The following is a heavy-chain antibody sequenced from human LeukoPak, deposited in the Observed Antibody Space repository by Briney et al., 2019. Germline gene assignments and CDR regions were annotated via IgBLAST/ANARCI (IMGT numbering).Heavy chain of an antibody. CDR2: ISSSSSYI. D-gene: IGHD5-12*01. CDR3: ARALEEGEYSGYDGPPGY. Sequence: PGGSLRLSCAASGFTFSSYGMHWVRQAPGKGLEWVSCISSSSSYIYYADSVKGRFTISRDNAKNSLSLQMNSLRAEDTAVYYCARALEEGEYSGYDGPPGYWGQGTLVTVSS. CDR1: GFTFSSYG. V-gene: IGHV3-21*01. J-gene: IGHJ4*02.